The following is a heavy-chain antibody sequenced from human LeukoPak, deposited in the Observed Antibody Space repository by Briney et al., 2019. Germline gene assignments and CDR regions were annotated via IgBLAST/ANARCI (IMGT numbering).Heavy chain of an antibody. CDR1: GYSFSNDW. CDR3: ARRQAAAVNWFDP. V-gene: IGHV5-51*01. J-gene: IGHJ5*02. CDR2: IYPGDSDT. D-gene: IGHD6-25*01. Sequence: GESLKISCKGSGYSFSNDWIAWVRQMPGKGLEWMGIIYPGDSDTKYSRSFQGQVIISADKSTTTAYRQWSSLKASDTAMYYCARRQAAAVNWFDPWGQGPLVTVSS.